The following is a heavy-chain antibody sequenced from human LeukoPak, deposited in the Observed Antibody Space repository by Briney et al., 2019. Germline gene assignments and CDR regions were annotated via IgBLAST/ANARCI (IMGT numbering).Heavy chain of an antibody. Sequence: PGGSLRLSCAASGFNFRTYAMSWVRQAPGKGLEWVSAISGSGGSTYYADSVKGRFTISRDNSKNTLYLQMNSLRAEDTAVYYCAKGYGDYARVDYWGQGTLVTVSS. D-gene: IGHD4-17*01. J-gene: IGHJ4*02. CDR3: AKGYGDYARVDY. CDR1: GFNFRTYA. CDR2: ISGSGGST. V-gene: IGHV3-23*01.